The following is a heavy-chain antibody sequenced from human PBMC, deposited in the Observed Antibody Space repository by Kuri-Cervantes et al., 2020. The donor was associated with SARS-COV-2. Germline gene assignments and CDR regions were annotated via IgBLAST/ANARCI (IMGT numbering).Heavy chain of an antibody. Sequence: SVKVSCKASGGTFSSYAISWVRQAPGQGLEWMGGIIPIFGTANYAQKFQGRVTITTDESTSTAYMELSSLRSDDTAVYYCARDRGPQAMFDPWGQGTLVTVSS. J-gene: IGHJ5*02. CDR3: ARDRGPQAMFDP. CDR2: IIPIFGTA. CDR1: GGTFSSYA. V-gene: IGHV1-69*05.